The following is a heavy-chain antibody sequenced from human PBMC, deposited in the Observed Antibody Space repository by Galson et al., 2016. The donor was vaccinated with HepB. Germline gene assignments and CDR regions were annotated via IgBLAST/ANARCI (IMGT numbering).Heavy chain of an antibody. CDR2: ISAYNGNT. CDR1: GYTFTSYG. J-gene: IGHJ4*02. D-gene: IGHD3-9*01. V-gene: IGHV1-18*01. Sequence: SVKVSCKASGYTFTSYGISWVRQAPGQGLEWMGWISAYNGNTNYAQILQGRVTMTTDTSTSTAYMELRSLRSDDTAVYYCARDSPELRYFHWSGDYWGQGTLVTVSS. CDR3: ARDSPELRYFHWSGDY.